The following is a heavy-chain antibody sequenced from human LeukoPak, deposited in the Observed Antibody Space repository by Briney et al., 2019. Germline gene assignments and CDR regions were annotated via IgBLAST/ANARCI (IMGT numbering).Heavy chain of an antibody. D-gene: IGHD1-14*01. CDR1: GFTFDDYA. CDR3: AKDIGPGHDAFDI. J-gene: IGHJ3*02. Sequence: HPGGSLRLSCAASGFTFDDYAMHWVRQAPGKGLEWVSGISWNSGSIGYADSVKGRFTISRDNAKNSLYLQMNSLRAEDTALYYCAKDIGPGHDAFDIWGQGTMVTVSS. CDR2: ISWNSGSI. V-gene: IGHV3-9*01.